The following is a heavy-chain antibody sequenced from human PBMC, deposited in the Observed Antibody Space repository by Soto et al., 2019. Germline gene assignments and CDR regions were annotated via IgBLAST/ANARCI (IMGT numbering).Heavy chain of an antibody. CDR2: IYYNGKT. J-gene: IGHJ5*02. CDR3: ARVPLP. Sequence: SETLSLTCAVSGGSISSNNWWTWVRQPPGKGLEWIGEIYYNGKTNCNPSLKSRVTILLDKSKNQFSLKLISVTAADTAVYYCARVPLPWGQGTLVTVSS. V-gene: IGHV4-4*02. CDR1: GGSISSNNW.